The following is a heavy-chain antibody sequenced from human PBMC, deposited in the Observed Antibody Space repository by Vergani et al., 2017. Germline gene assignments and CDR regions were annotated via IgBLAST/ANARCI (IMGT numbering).Heavy chain of an antibody. D-gene: IGHD6-19*01. CDR2: ISPDGRTT. J-gene: IGHJ4*02. Sequence: EVQLVESGGGFVQPGGSRRLSCAASGFSFRTFSMFWVRQPPGKGLAWVSKISPDGRTTEYADSVRGRFTISRDNANSMLYLQMNSLRDDDTAVYYCARDRAVAGPGDFDYWGQGTLVTVSS. V-gene: IGHV3-74*03. CDR3: ARDRAVAGPGDFDY. CDR1: GFSFRTFS.